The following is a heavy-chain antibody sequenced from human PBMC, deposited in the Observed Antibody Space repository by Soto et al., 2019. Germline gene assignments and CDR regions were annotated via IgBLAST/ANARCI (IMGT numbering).Heavy chain of an antibody. J-gene: IGHJ4*01. CDR2: ITIRTGNV. CDR3: VRDRDLYRDMFHADL. D-gene: IGHD3-10*02. Sequence: GGSLRLSCAASGLTFSSYAMNWVRQPPGKGLEWLAYITIRTGNVLYADSVRGRFTISADNAENSVILQMNSLRDEDSAVYFCVRDRDLYRDMFHADLWGQGTLVTV. V-gene: IGHV3-48*02. CDR1: GLTFSSYA.